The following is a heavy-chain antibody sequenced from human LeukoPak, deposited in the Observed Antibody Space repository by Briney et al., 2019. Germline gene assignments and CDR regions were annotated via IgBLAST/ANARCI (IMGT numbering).Heavy chain of an antibody. J-gene: IGHJ3*02. CDR2: IGTPGET. D-gene: IGHD3-10*01. CDR1: GFSVRSYD. Sequence: GGSLRLSCAASGFSVRSYDMHWVRQAPGKGLEWVSSIGTPGETYYVGSVKGRFTISRENAKNSLYLQMNNLRAGDTAVYYCARVRGSAFDMWGQGTMVTVSS. CDR3: ARVRGSAFDM. V-gene: IGHV3-13*01.